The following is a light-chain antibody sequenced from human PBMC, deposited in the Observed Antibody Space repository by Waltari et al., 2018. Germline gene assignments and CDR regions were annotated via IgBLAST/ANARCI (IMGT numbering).Light chain of an antibody. V-gene: IGLV2-23*02. CDR3: FSYAGRFSFV. CDR1: ANDVGNFNL. CDR2: EFP. J-gene: IGLJ1*01. Sequence: QSALTQPASVSGSPGQSITISCAGTANDVGNFNLVSCNQQHPGKAPKLIIYEFPKRPAGVSNRFSASKSGIAASLTISGLQAEDEAEYYCFSYAGRFSFVFGTGTQVTV.